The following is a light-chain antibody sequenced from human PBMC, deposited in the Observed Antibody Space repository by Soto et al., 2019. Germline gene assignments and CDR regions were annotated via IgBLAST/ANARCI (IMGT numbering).Light chain of an antibody. CDR1: QSVSSNY. V-gene: IGKV3-20*01. CDR3: QQYGSSPWT. CDR2: GAS. J-gene: IGKJ1*01. Sequence: EHVLTQSPGTLSLSPGERATLSCRASQSVSSNYLAWYQQKPGQAPRPLIYGASSRATGIPDRFSGSGAGTDFTLTISRLESEDFAVYYCQQYGSSPWTFGQGTKVDIK.